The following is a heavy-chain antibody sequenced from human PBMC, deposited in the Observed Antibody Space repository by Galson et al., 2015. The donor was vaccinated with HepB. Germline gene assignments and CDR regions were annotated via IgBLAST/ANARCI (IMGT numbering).Heavy chain of an antibody. V-gene: IGHV3-49*04. CDR2: IRSKAYGGTT. D-gene: IGHD4-17*01. CDR1: GFTFGDYA. J-gene: IGHJ4*02. Sequence: SLRLSCAASGFTFGDYAMSWVRQAPGKGLEWVGFIRSKAYGGTTEYAASVKGRFTISRDDSKSIAYLQMNSLKTEDTAVYYCTRLPTTVTPGYFDYWGQGTLVTVSS. CDR3: TRLPTTVTPGYFDY.